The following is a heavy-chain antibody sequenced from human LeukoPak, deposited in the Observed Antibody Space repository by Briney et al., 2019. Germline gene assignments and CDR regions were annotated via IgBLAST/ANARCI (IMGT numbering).Heavy chain of an antibody. D-gene: IGHD1-26*01. V-gene: IGHV3-21*01. J-gene: IGHJ4*02. CDR3: ARDQHKWGATDY. CDR2: ISSSSSYI. Sequence: GGSLRLSCAASGFTFSSYSMNWVRQAPGKGLEWVSSISSSSSYIYYADSVKGRFTISRDNAKNSLYLQMNSLRAEDTAVYYCARDQHKWGATDYWGQGTLVTVSS. CDR1: GFTFSSYS.